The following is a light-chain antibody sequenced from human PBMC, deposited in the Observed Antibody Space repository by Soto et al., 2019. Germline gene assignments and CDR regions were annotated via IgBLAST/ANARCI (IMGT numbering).Light chain of an antibody. V-gene: IGKV3-15*01. CDR3: QQRSNWPWT. CDR2: GAS. Sequence: EIVMTQSPATLSVSPGERATLSCRASRSVSSNLAWYQQRPGQAPRLLIYGASTRATDIPPRFSGSGSGTEFILTISSLEPEDFAVYYCQQRSNWPWTFGQGTKVEIK. CDR1: RSVSSN. J-gene: IGKJ1*01.